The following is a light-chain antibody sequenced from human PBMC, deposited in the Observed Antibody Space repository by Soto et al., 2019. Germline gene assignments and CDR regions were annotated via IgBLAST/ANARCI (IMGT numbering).Light chain of an antibody. V-gene: IGKV1-5*03. CDR1: QSISSW. J-gene: IGKJ2*01. CDR2: KAS. CDR3: QQYNSYPYT. Sequence: DVEISHCPCTLAASVGDRVTITCRASQSISSWLAWYQQKPGKAPKLLIYKASSLESGVPSRFSGSGSGTEFTLTISSLQPDDFATYYCQQYNSYPYTFGQGTKVDIK.